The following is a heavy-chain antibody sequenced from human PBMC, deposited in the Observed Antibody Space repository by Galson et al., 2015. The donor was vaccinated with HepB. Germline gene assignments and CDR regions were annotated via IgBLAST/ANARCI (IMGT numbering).Heavy chain of an antibody. D-gene: IGHD3-22*01. CDR1: GFTFSSHW. CDR3: ARYSGFPGVRGSYHDH. Sequence: SLRLSCAASGFTFSSHWMTWVRQAPGEGLEWVANIKPDGSDEYYVDSVRGRFTISRDNAKNSLYLQMNTLRAEDTAVYYCARYSGFPGVRGSYHDHWGQGTLVSVSS. V-gene: IGHV3-7*05. J-gene: IGHJ4*02. CDR2: IKPDGSDE.